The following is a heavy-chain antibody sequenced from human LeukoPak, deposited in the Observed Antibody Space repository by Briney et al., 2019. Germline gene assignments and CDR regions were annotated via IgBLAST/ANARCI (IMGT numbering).Heavy chain of an antibody. D-gene: IGHD3-16*01. Sequence: GGSLRLSCAASGFTFSSYAMNWVRQAPGKGLEWVSAISGSGGSTYNADSVKGRFTISRDNSKNTLYLQMNSLRAEDTAVYDCEKARGELWSTYYFDYWGQGTLFTVSS. J-gene: IGHJ4*02. V-gene: IGHV3-23*01. CDR1: GFTFSSYA. CDR3: EKARGELWSTYYFDY. CDR2: ISGSGGST.